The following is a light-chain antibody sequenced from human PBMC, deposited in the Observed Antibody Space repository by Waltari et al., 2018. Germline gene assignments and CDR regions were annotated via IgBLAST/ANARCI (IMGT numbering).Light chain of an antibody. V-gene: IGKV1-5*03. CDR2: KAS. J-gene: IGKJ1*01. CDR3: QQYNSFPWT. CDR1: QNINYW. Sequence: DIQLPQSPSTLSASLGDRVTITCRASQNINYWLAWYQHKPGKAPNHLIYKASSLESGVPSRFSGSGSGTEFTLTISSLQPGDFATYYCQQYNSFPWTFGQGTKVEIK.